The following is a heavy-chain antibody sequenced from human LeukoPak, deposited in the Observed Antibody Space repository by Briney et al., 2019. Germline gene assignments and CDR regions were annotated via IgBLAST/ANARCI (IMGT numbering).Heavy chain of an antibody. CDR2: IIPVFSTA. D-gene: IGHD6-19*01. J-gene: IGHJ4*02. Sequence: GASVKVSCKASGGTFSSYAITWVRQAPGQGLEWMGGIIPVFSTANYAQMFQGRVTITADKSTNTAYMELSSLRSEDTAVYYCARSEDSSAWFGSYFDYWGQGTLVTVSS. CDR1: GGTFSSYA. V-gene: IGHV1-69*06. CDR3: ARSEDSSAWFGSYFDY.